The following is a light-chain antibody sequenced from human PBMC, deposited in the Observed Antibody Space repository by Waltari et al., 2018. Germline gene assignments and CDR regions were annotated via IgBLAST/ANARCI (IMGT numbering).Light chain of an antibody. V-gene: IGLV5-45*03. Sequence: QAVLTQPSSLSASPGASASLTCTLRSDINIGAYRIYCYQLTPGSPPQSLLRYKSDSDKQQGSGIPSRFSGSKDASANAGILLISGLQSEDEADYYCMIWHSSAWVFGGGTKLTVL. CDR3: MIWHSSAWV. J-gene: IGLJ3*02. CDR2: YKSDSDK. CDR1: SDINIGAYR.